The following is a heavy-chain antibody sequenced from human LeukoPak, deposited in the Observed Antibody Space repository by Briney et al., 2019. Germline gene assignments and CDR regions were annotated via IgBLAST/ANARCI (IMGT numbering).Heavy chain of an antibody. CDR1: GGSIGSGDYY. Sequence: SETLSLTCTVSGGSIGSGDYYWSWFRQPAGKGLEWIGRISSSGSTNYNPSLKSRVTISVDTSKNQFSLKLSSVTAADTAVYFCARGPYSYDSSGAFDIWGQGTMVTVSS. V-gene: IGHV4-61*02. J-gene: IGHJ3*02. CDR3: ARGPYSYDSSGAFDI. CDR2: ISSSGST. D-gene: IGHD3-22*01.